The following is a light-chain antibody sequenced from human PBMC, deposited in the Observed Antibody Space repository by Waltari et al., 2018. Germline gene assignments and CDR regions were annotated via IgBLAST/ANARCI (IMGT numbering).Light chain of an antibody. Sequence: DIQMTQSPSTLSAFVGDRVTITCRASQSISTWLAWYQQKPGKAPKLLIYNASTLESGVPSRFSGSGSGTEFTLTISSLQPDDFATYYCQQYNRNWTFGQGTKVEIK. CDR2: NAS. CDR1: QSISTW. CDR3: QQYNRNWT. V-gene: IGKV1-5*03. J-gene: IGKJ1*01.